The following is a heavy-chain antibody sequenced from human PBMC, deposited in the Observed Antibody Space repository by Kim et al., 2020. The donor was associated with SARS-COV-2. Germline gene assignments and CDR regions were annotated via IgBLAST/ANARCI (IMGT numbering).Heavy chain of an antibody. V-gene: IGHV3-53*01. D-gene: IGHD2-15*01. Sequence: ADSVKGRFTISRDNSKNTLYLQMNSLRAEDTAVYYCAREDCSGGSCYSHYWGQGTLVTVSS. J-gene: IGHJ4*02. CDR3: AREDCSGGSCYSHY.